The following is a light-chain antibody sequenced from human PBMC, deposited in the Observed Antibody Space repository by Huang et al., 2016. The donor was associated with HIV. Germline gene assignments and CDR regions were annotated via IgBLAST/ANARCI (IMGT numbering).Light chain of an antibody. Sequence: EIVLTQSPTTLSLSPGERATLSCRASQSVNRYLAWYQQKPGQAPRLLIYDASNRATGIPARFSDSGSGTYFTLTISSLEPEDFAVYYCQQRSNWPPITFGQGTRLEIK. CDR1: QSVNRY. CDR2: DAS. V-gene: IGKV3-11*01. J-gene: IGKJ5*01. CDR3: QQRSNWPPIT.